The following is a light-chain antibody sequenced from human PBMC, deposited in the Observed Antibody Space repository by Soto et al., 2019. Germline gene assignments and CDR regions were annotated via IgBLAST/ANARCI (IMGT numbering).Light chain of an antibody. J-gene: IGKJ1*01. CDR3: QQYGSSPRT. CDR2: GAS. V-gene: IGKV3-20*01. Sequence: EIVLTQSPGTLSLSPGERATLSCRTSQSVRSDYLAWYQQKPGQAPRLHIYGASTRATGIPDRFTSSGSGTDFTLTISRLEPEDFAVYYCQQYGSSPRTFGQGTKVEIK. CDR1: QSVRSDY.